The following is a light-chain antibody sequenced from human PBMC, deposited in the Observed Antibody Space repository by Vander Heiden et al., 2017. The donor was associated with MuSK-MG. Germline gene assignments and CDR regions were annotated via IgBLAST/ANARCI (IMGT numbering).Light chain of an antibody. V-gene: IGKV1-39*01. J-gene: IGKJ1*01. CDR2: AAS. CDR1: QSSSSY. CDR3: QQGYQTGWT. Sequence: DIQMTHSPSSLSACLGDRVTITCRASQSSSSYLNWYQQKPGKAPKLLIYAASSLPSGVPSRFSGSGSGTDFTLNISSLETEDFAAYYCQQGYQTGWTFGQGTKVEIK.